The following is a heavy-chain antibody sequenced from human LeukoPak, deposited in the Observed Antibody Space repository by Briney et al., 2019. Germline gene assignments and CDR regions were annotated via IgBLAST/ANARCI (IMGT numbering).Heavy chain of an antibody. J-gene: IGHJ4*02. V-gene: IGHV4-34*01. Sequence: SYTLSVTCVVYGWSFSGYYWRWIRQPPGTGLEWIGEINHSGSTNYHPSLKSRVTISVDTSKNQFSLKLSSVTAADTAVYYRARCQKARRWLQFRGGVYYFDYWGQGTLVTVSS. D-gene: IGHD5-24*01. CDR2: INHSGST. CDR3: ARCQKARRWLQFRGGVYYFDY. CDR1: GWSFSGYY.